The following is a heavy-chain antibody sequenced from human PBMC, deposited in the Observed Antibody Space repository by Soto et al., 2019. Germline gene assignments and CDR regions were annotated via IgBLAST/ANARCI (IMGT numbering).Heavy chain of an antibody. J-gene: IGHJ6*02. CDR2: IIPIFGTA. V-gene: IGHV1-69*13. D-gene: IGHD3-10*01. CDR1: GGTFSSYA. CDR3: ARATKMVRGVMDV. Sequence: SVKVSCKASGGTFSSYAISWVRQAPGQGLEWVGGIIPIFGTANYAQKFQGRVTITADESTSTAYMELSSLRSEDTAVYYCARATKMVRGVMDVWGQGTTVTVSS.